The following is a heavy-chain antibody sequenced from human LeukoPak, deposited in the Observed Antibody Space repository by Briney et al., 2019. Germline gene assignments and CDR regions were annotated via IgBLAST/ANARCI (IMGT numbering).Heavy chain of an antibody. J-gene: IGHJ4*02. D-gene: IGHD3-10*01. Sequence: PSETLSLTCTVSGGSISSSSYYWGWIRQPPGKGLEWIGSICYSGSTYYNPSLKSRVTISVDTSKNQFSLKLSSVTAADTAVYYCAREGIFGELFKGYDYWGQGTLVTVSS. CDR1: GGSISSSSYY. CDR2: ICYSGST. CDR3: AREGIFGELFKGYDY. V-gene: IGHV4-39*02.